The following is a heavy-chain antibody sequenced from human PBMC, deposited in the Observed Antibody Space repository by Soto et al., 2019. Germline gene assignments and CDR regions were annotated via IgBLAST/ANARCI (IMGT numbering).Heavy chain of an antibody. CDR3: ARVPGLYGYSGYEYYFDY. J-gene: IGHJ4*02. V-gene: IGHV1-69*13. CDR1: GGTFSSYA. Sequence: SVKVSCKASGGTFSSYAISWVRQAPGQGLEWMGGIIPIFGTANYAQKFQGRVTSTADESTSTAYMELSSLRSEDTAVYYCARVPGLYGYSGYEYYFDYWGQGTLVTVSS. D-gene: IGHD5-12*01. CDR2: IIPIFGTA.